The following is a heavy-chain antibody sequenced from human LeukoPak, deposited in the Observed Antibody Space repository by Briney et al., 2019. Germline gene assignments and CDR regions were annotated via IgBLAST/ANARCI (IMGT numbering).Heavy chain of an antibody. CDR2: LRPDTGAT. Sequence: ASVKVSCKTSGYTFSAFYIHWVRQVPGQGLEWMGWLRPDTGATNFAQNFLGRVTMTGDTSISTAYMELNSLRAEDTAVFYCAKDRDDYVWGSYLGAFDIWGQGTMVTVSS. CDR3: AKDRDDYVWGSYLGAFDI. V-gene: IGHV1-2*02. CDR1: GYTFSAFY. D-gene: IGHD3-16*01. J-gene: IGHJ3*02.